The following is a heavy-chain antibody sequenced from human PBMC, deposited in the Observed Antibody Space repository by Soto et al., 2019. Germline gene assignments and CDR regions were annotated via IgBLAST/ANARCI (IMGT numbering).Heavy chain of an antibody. CDR2: VAYTGTT. CDR1: GGSFCSRPYY. CDR3: AMAGNYRYFEY. Sequence: QVQLQESGPGLVKPSETLSLTCTVSGGSFCSRPYYWSWIRQPPGKGLEWIGYVAYTGTTNYSPSLKSRVTISLDTSKNQVSLKLSSVTAADTAVYYCAMAGNYRYFEYWGQGNLVTVSS. D-gene: IGHD1-7*01. V-gene: IGHV4-61*01. J-gene: IGHJ4*02.